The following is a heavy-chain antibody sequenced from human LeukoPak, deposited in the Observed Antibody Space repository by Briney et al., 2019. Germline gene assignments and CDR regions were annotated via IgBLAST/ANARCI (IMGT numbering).Heavy chain of an antibody. D-gene: IGHD1-14*01. J-gene: IGHJ5*02. CDR2: INPNSGGT. Sequence: ASVKVSCKASGYTFTGYYMHWVRQAPGQGLEWMGWINPNSGGTNYAQKFQGGVTMTRDTSISTAYMELSRLRSDDTAVYYGASQGTSVWVFDPWGQGTLVTVSS. V-gene: IGHV1-2*02. CDR1: GYTFTGYY. CDR3: ASQGTSVWVFDP.